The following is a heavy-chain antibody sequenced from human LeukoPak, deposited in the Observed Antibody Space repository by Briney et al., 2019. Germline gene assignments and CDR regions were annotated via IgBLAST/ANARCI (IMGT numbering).Heavy chain of an antibody. J-gene: IGHJ4*02. Sequence: PGGSLRLSCVASGFTFGTYWMHWVRQAPGKGLAWVSRINSDASMTNYADSVKGRFTISRDNAKKTLYLQMNSLRVEDTALYYCVRDQDGGFDYWGRGTVVDVSS. V-gene: IGHV3-74*01. CDR2: INSDASMT. CDR3: VRDQDGGFDY. CDR1: GFTFGTYW.